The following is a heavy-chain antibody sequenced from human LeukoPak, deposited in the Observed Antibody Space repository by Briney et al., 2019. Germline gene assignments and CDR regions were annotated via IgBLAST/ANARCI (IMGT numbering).Heavy chain of an antibody. D-gene: IGHD5-12*01. V-gene: IGHV4-59*01. CDR2: IYYSGST. CDR1: GGSISSYY. Sequence: PSETLSLTCTVSGGSISSYYWSWIRQPPGKGLEWIGYIYYSGSTNYNPSLKSRVTISVDTSKNQFSLKLSSVTAADTAVYYCARDRSGYDGGFDYWGQGTLVTVSS. J-gene: IGHJ4*02. CDR3: ARDRSGYDGGFDY.